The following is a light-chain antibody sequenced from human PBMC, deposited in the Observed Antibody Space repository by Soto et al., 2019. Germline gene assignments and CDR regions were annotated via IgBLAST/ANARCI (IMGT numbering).Light chain of an antibody. CDR2: EVS. Sequence: VLTQPPSASGSPGQSLTISCTGTSSDVGAYNYVSWYQQHPGKAPKLMIYEVSERPSGVPDRFSGSKSGNTASLTVSGLLAEDEADYYCSSYAGSNNYVFGTGTKVTVL. CDR1: SSDVGAYNY. V-gene: IGLV2-8*01. J-gene: IGLJ1*01. CDR3: SSYAGSNNYV.